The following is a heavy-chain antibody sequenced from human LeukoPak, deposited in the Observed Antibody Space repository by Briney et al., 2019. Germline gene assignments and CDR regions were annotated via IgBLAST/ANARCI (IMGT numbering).Heavy chain of an antibody. CDR2: IYSGGST. J-gene: IGHJ5*02. Sequence: GGSLRLSCAASGFTVSSNYMSWVRQAPGKGLEWVSVIYSGGSTYYADSVTGRFTISRDNSKNTLYLQMNSLRAEDTAVYYCARQGGGNPGWFDPWGQGTLVTVSS. D-gene: IGHD4-23*01. V-gene: IGHV3-53*01. CDR3: ARQGGGNPGWFDP. CDR1: GFTVSSNY.